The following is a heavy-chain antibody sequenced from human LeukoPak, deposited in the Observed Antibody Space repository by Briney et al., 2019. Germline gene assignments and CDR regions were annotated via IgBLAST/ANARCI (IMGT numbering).Heavy chain of an antibody. J-gene: IGHJ4*02. CDR3: ASDGSCSAF. CDR2: IKGDGSKI. CDR1: GFTFSEYW. Sequence: GGSLRLSCGASGFTFSEYWMTWVRQAPGRGPEWVANIKGDGSKIYYVDSVKGRFTISRDNDKNSLYLQMNNLRVEDTAVYHCASDGSCSAFCGQGALVTVSS. V-gene: IGHV3-7*01. D-gene: IGHD2-15*01.